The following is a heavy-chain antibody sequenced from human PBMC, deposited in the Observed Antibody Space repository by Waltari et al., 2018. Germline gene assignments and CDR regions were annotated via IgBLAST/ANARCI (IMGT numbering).Heavy chain of an antibody. Sequence: QVQLQESGPGLVKPSETLSLTCAVSGYSISSGYYWGWIRQPPGKGLEWIGSIYYSGSTYYNPSLKSRVTISVDTSKNQFSLKLSSVTAADTAVYYCARLEGGAARPLFDYWGQGTLVTVSS. CDR2: IYYSGST. CDR3: ARLEGGAARPLFDY. J-gene: IGHJ4*02. CDR1: GYSISSGYY. D-gene: IGHD6-6*01. V-gene: IGHV4-38-2*01.